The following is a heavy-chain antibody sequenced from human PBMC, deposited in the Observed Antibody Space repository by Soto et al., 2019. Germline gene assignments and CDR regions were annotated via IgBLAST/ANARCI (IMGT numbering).Heavy chain of an antibody. J-gene: IGHJ4*02. Sequence: QVQLVQSGAEMKKPGASVKVSCKASGYTFTSHDINWMRQTTGQGLEWMGWMNPNSGHTIYAQKFQGRVTMTRDTSISTAYMELTNLRSEDTAIYYCASDMSTNWGQGTLVTVSS. CDR2: MNPNSGHT. CDR3: ASDMSTN. V-gene: IGHV1-8*01. D-gene: IGHD2-2*01. CDR1: GYTFTSHD.